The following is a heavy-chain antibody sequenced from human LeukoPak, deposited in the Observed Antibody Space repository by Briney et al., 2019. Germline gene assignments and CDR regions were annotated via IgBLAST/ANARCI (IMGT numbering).Heavy chain of an antibody. J-gene: IGHJ6*02. Sequence: SETLSLTCTVSGGSISSYYRSWIRQPPGKGLEWIGYIYYSGSTNYNPSLKSRVTISVDTSKNQFSLKLSSVTAADTAVYYCARGGDMVRGRMDVWGQGTTVTVSS. CDR1: GGSISSYY. CDR2: IYYSGST. CDR3: ARGGDMVRGRMDV. V-gene: IGHV4-59*01. D-gene: IGHD3-10*01.